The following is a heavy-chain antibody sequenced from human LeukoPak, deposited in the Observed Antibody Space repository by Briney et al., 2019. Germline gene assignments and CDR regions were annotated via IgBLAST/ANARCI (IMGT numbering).Heavy chain of an antibody. CDR3: ARGPVSTHGMDV. D-gene: IGHD6-13*01. Sequence: GASVKVSCKASGYTFTNYDINWVRQATGQGLEWMGWRNPNSGRTGFAQKFQGRLTMTADTSISTAYMELSSLTSDDTAVYYCARGPVSTHGMDVWGQGTTATVSS. V-gene: IGHV1-8*01. CDR1: GYTFTNYD. J-gene: IGHJ6*02. CDR2: RNPNSGRT.